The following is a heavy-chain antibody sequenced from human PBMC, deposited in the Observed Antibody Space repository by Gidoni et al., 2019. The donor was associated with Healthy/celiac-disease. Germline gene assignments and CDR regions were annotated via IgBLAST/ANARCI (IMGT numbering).Heavy chain of an antibody. D-gene: IGHD6-13*01. CDR1: GFTFSSYG. J-gene: IGHJ4*02. V-gene: IGHV3-30*18. Sequence: QVQLVESGGGVVQPGRSLRLSCAASGFTFSSYGMHWVRQAPGKGLEWVAVISYDGSNKYYADSVKGRFTISRDNSKNTLYLQMNSLRAEDTAVYYCAKVRFKQQLVLLFDYWGQGTLVTVSS. CDR3: AKVRFKQQLVLLFDY. CDR2: ISYDGSNK.